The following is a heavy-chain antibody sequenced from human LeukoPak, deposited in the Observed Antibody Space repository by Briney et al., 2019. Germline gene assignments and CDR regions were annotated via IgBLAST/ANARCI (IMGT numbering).Heavy chain of an antibody. Sequence: SETLSLTCTVSGGSISSYYWSWIRQPPGKGLEWIGYIYYSGSTNYNPSLKSRATISVDTSKNQFSLKLSSVTAADTAVYYCARDGGYDSSGYFSDYWGQGTLVTVSS. D-gene: IGHD3-22*01. J-gene: IGHJ4*02. CDR2: IYYSGST. V-gene: IGHV4-59*01. CDR3: ARDGGYDSSGYFSDY. CDR1: GGSISSYY.